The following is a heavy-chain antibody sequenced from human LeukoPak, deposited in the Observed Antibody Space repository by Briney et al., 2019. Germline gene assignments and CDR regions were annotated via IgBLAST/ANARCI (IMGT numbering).Heavy chain of an antibody. Sequence: PSQTLSLTCTVSGGSISSYYWSWIRQPPGKGLEWIGYIYYSGSTNYNPSLKSRVTISVDTSKNQFSLKLSSVTAADTAVYYCARGDYGSRSFDYWGQGTLVTVSS. V-gene: IGHV4-59*01. J-gene: IGHJ4*02. CDR2: IYYSGST. CDR1: GGSISSYY. D-gene: IGHD3-10*01. CDR3: ARGDYGSRSFDY.